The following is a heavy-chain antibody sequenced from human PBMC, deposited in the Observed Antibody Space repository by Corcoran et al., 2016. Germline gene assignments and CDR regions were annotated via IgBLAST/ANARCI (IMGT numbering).Heavy chain of an antibody. Sequence: QVQLVQSGAEVKKPGASVKVSCKASGYTFTSYDINWVRQATGQGLEWMGWMNPNSGNTGYAQKFQGRVTMTGNTSISTAYMELSSLRSEDTAVYYCARSSIAARRYYNYGMDVWGQGTTVTVSS. V-gene: IGHV1-8*01. CDR3: ARSSIAARRYYNYGMDV. CDR2: MNPNSGNT. CDR1: GYTFTSYD. J-gene: IGHJ6*02. D-gene: IGHD6-6*01.